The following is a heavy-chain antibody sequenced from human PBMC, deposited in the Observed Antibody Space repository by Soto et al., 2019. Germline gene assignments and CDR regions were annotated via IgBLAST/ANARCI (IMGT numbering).Heavy chain of an antibody. J-gene: IGHJ4*02. D-gene: IGHD3-22*01. V-gene: IGHV3-7*04. CDR3: ARDLYDSGGYGGFDY. CDR2: INQDGSEQ. Sequence: GGSLRLSCADSGFTFTSYWMTWVRQAPGKGLEWVANINQDGSEQHYVDSVKGRFTISRDNAKYSLCLQMNSLKAEDTAVYYCARDLYDSGGYGGFDYWGQGTLFIVSS. CDR1: GFTFTSYW.